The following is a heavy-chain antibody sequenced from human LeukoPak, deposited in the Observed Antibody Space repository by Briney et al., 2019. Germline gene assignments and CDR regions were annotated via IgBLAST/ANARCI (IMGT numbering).Heavy chain of an antibody. CDR1: GFTFSSYS. CDR2: ITSTSSYL. D-gene: IGHD2-2*01. Sequence: GGSLRLSCAASGFTFSSYSMNWVRQAPGKGLEWVSSITSTSSYLYYADSVKGRFPSYRDNARNSLYLQMNSLRAEDTAVYYCARDPRAVGYFDLWGRGTLVTVSS. V-gene: IGHV3-21*01. CDR3: ARDPRAVGYFDL. J-gene: IGHJ2*01.